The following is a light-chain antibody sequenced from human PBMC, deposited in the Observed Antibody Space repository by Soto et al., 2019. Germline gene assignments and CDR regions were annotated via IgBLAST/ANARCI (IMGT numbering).Light chain of an antibody. V-gene: IGKV3-20*01. Sequence: EIVLTQSPGTLSLSPGERATLSCRASQSVSSSYLAWYQQKPGQAPRLLIYGASSRATGIPDRFSRSGSGTDFTLTISRLEPEDFAVYYCQQYCSSPYTFGQGTKVDIK. CDR1: QSVSSSY. CDR2: GAS. J-gene: IGKJ2*01. CDR3: QQYCSSPYT.